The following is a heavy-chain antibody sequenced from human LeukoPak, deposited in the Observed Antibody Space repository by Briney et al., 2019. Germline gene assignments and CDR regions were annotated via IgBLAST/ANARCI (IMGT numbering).Heavy chain of an antibody. V-gene: IGHV4-39*01. Sequence: KPSETLSLTCTVSGGSIISSTYYWGWIRQPPGKGLEWLGSIYYSGTTYYNPSLKSQVTISVDTSRNQSSLKLSSVTAADTAVFHCARHSRGYYDSTGYYYGSHAFDIWGQGTMVTVSS. CDR3: ARHSRGYYDSTGYYYGSHAFDI. CDR2: IYYSGTT. CDR1: GGSIISSTYY. J-gene: IGHJ3*02. D-gene: IGHD3-22*01.